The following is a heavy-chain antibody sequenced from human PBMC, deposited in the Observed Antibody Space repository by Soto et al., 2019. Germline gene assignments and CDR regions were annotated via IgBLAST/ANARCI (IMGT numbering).Heavy chain of an antibody. CDR1: GFTFSSYG. CDR3: AKVVIAAAGMGLNWFDP. D-gene: IGHD6-13*01. CDR2: ISYDGSNK. J-gene: IGHJ5*02. V-gene: IGHV3-30*18. Sequence: QVQLVESGGGVVQPGRSLRLSCAASGFTFSSYGMHWVRQAPGKGREWVAVISYDGSNKYYADSVKGRFTISRDNSKNTLYLQMNSLSAEDTAVYYCAKVVIAAAGMGLNWFDPWGQGTLVTVSS.